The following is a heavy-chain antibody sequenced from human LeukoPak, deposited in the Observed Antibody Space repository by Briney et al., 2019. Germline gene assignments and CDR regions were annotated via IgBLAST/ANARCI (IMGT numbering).Heavy chain of an antibody. CDR2: IRRKTDGETT. V-gene: IGHV3-15*01. CDR3: VTDLVIKGYFDY. J-gene: IGHJ4*02. Sequence: GESLRLSCAASGFTFSNVWMSWVRQVPGKGLEWVGRIRRKTDGETTDHAAPVKGRFTISRDDSKNTLYLQMNSLKTEDTAVYYCVTDLVIKGYFDYWGQGTLVTVSS. D-gene: IGHD2-21*01. CDR1: GFTFSNVW.